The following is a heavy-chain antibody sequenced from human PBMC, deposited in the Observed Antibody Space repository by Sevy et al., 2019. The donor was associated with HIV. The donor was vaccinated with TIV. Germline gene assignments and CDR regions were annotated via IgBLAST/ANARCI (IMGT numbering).Heavy chain of an antibody. V-gene: IGHV3-30-3*01. CDR1: GFTFSSYA. J-gene: IGHJ4*02. CDR3: ARDLGYGMLSPYFDY. D-gene: IGHD5-18*01. Sequence: GGSLRLSCAASGFTFSSYAMHWVRQAPGKGLEWVAVISYDGSNKYYADSVKGRFTISRDNSKNTLYLQMNSLRADDTAVYYCARDLGYGMLSPYFDYWGQGTLVTVSS. CDR2: ISYDGSNK.